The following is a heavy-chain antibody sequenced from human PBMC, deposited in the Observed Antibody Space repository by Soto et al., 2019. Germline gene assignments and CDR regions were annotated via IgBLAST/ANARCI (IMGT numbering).Heavy chain of an antibody. D-gene: IGHD3-10*01. CDR3: ARQRGNYFDY. Sequence: PSETLSLTCTVSGDSISTFYWSWIRQPPGKGLEWIGYIYYTGSTNYNPPLKSRVTMSVDTSKKQFSLKLTSVTAADTAVYYCARQRGNYFDYWGQGSLVTVS. CDR1: GDSISTFY. V-gene: IGHV4-59*01. J-gene: IGHJ4*02. CDR2: IYYTGST.